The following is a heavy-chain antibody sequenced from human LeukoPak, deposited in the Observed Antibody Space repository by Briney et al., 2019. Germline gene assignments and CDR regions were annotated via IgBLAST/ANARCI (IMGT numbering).Heavy chain of an antibody. CDR2: IHLGDSDT. Sequence: GESLKISFQASGYSFTIYWMAWVRQLPAKGLEWMGIIHLGDSDTRYSPSFQGQVTISADKSISTAYLQWSSLKASDTAIYYCARPREEGATDAFDIWGQGAMVTVSS. D-gene: IGHD1-26*01. J-gene: IGHJ3*02. CDR3: ARPREEGATDAFDI. V-gene: IGHV5-51*01. CDR1: GYSFTIYW.